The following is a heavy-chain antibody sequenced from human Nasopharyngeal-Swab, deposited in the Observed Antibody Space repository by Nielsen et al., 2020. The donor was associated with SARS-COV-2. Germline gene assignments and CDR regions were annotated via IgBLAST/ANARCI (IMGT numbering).Heavy chain of an antibody. CDR2: ISSSSSYI. D-gene: IGHD5-24*01. V-gene: IGHV3-21*01. CDR1: GFTFSSYS. J-gene: IGHJ5*02. Sequence: GGSLRLSCAASGFTFSSYSMNWVRQAPGKGLEWVSSISSSSSYIYYADSVKGRFTISRDNSKNTLYLQMNSLRAEDTAVYYCARAMGKWLQLGNWFDPWGQGTLVTVSS. CDR3: ARAMGKWLQLGNWFDP.